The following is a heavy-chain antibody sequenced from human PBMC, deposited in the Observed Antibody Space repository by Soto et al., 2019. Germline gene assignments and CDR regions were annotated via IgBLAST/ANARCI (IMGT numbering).Heavy chain of an antibody. V-gene: IGHV3-30*18. Sequence: GGSLRLSCAASGFTFSSYGMHWVRQAPGKGLEWVAVISYDGSNKYYADSVKGRFTISRDNSKNTLYLQMNSLRAEDTAVYYCAKDFCSSTSCYFYYYYYGMDVWGQGTTVTVSS. CDR2: ISYDGSNK. J-gene: IGHJ6*02. D-gene: IGHD2-2*01. CDR1: GFTFSSYG. CDR3: AKDFCSSTSCYFYYYYYGMDV.